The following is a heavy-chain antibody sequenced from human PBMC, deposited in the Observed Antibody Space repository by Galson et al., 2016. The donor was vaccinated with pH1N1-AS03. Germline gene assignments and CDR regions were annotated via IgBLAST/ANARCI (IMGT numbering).Heavy chain of an antibody. CDR2: IHGHGGTS. Sequence: SLRLSCAGSEFIFNKYAMTWVRQAPGKGLEWVSNIHGHGGTSYYADSVRGRFTIYRDNSRDTVYLQMNNLRADDTAIYYCARGHGDWKGNDLDLWGRGTLVTGSS. CDR3: ARGHGDWKGNDLDL. V-gene: IGHV3-23*01. J-gene: IGHJ5*02. D-gene: IGHD1-1*01. CDR1: EFIFNKYA.